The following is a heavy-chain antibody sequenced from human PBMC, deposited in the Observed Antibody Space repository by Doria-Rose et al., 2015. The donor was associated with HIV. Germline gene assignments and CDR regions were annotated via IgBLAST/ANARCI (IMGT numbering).Heavy chain of an antibody. D-gene: IGHD3-10*01. CDR3: ATGVTLDY. Sequence: VQLQESGGGLVRSGGSLRLSCATSGFTFSSHRINWVRQAPGKGLEWVSSISSTGAYINYADSVRGRFTISRDNARNSLYLQMDSLRAEDTAIYYCATGVTLDYGGQGTLVTVSS. CDR1: GFTFSSHR. V-gene: IGHV3-21*01. J-gene: IGHJ4*02. CDR2: ISSTGAYI.